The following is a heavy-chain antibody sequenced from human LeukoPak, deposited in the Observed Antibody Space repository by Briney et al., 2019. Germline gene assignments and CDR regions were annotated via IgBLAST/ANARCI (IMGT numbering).Heavy chain of an antibody. CDR2: ICGVGGGT. V-gene: IGHV3-43*02. Sequence: GGSPRLSSAASGFTFADYAIQWGRQAPGESVECVSLICGVGGGTNYADAVKGRFTISRDNSRNSLYLQMNSLRPEDTALYYCAKDMSLGDVVVVAAGEYGYMDVWGKGTTVTVSS. CDR1: GFTFADYA. J-gene: IGHJ6*03. CDR3: AKDMSLGDVVVVAAGEYGYMDV. D-gene: IGHD2-15*01.